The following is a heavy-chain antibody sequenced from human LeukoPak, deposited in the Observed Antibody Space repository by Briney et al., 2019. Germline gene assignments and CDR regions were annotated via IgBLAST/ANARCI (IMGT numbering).Heavy chain of an antibody. CDR2: IHPNTGGT. V-gene: IGHV1-2*02. D-gene: IGHD3-22*01. Sequence: ASVKVSCKASGYTFTGHYIHWVRQAPGQGLEWMGWIHPNTGGTKYAQKFQGRVTMTRDTSSSTAYMELSSLRSADTAVYYCASEYKYDSSGANAFDIWGQGTMITVSS. CDR3: ASEYKYDSSGANAFDI. CDR1: GYTFTGHY. J-gene: IGHJ3*02.